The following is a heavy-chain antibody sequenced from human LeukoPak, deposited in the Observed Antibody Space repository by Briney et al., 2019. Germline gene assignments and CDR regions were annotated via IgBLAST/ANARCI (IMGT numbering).Heavy chain of an antibody. CDR3: TTDWTAYYGSGGYH. J-gene: IGHJ4*02. D-gene: IGHD3-10*01. CDR1: GFTFSNTW. Sequence: GGSLRLSCAASGFTFSNTWMSWGRQAPGKGLEWVGRIKSKTDGGTTDYAAPVKGRFTISRDDSKNTLSLQMNSLTTEDTGVYYCTTDWTAYYGSGGYHWGQGTLVTVSS. CDR2: IKSKTDGGTT. V-gene: IGHV3-15*01.